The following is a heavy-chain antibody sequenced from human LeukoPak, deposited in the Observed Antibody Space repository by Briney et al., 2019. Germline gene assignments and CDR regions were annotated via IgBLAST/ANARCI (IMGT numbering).Heavy chain of an antibody. CDR2: LSGSSDYI. CDR1: GFTFSTYI. D-gene: IGHD2-15*01. V-gene: IGHV3-21*01. J-gene: IGHJ4*02. Sequence: NPGGSLRLSCAASGFTFSTYIIMWIRQAPGEGLEWVSSLSGSSDYIYYADSVKGRFTISRDNSKSSLYLQMNSLRVEDTAVYYCARRGAGDYCFDYWGQGILVTVSS. CDR3: ARRGAGDYCFDY.